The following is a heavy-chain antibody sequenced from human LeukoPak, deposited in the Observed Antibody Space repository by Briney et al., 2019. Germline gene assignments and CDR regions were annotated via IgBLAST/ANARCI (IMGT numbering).Heavy chain of an antibody. D-gene: IGHD3-9*01. CDR3: AHSIGLRYFDWS. Sequence: TLSLTCTVSGGSISSYYWSWIRQPPGKALEWLALIYWDDDKRYSPSLKSRLTITKDTSKNQVVLTMTNMDPVDTATYYCAHSIGLRYFDWSWGQGTLVTVSS. V-gene: IGHV2-5*08. J-gene: IGHJ4*02. CDR1: GGSISSYYW. CDR2: IYWDDDK.